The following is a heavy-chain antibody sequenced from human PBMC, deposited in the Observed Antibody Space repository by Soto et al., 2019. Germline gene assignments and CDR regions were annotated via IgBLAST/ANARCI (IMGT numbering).Heavy chain of an antibody. Sequence: SETLSLTCAVYGGSFSGYYWSWIRQPPGKGPEWIGEINHSGSTNYNPSLKSRVTISVDTSKNQFSLKLSSVTAADTAVYYCARGDYDILTGYYYYYGMDVWGQGTTVT. D-gene: IGHD3-9*01. CDR1: GGSFSGYY. V-gene: IGHV4-34*01. CDR2: INHSGST. J-gene: IGHJ6*01. CDR3: ARGDYDILTGYYYYYGMDV.